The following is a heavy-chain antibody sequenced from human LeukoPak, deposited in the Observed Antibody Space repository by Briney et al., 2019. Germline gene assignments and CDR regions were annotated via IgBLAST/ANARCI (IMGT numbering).Heavy chain of an antibody. D-gene: IGHD1-1*01. V-gene: IGHV4-31*03. CDR3: ASRVPGPGQHSWFDP. CDR2: IYYSGST. CDR1: GGSISSGGYY. Sequence: PSETLSLTCTVSGGSISSGGYYWSWIRQHPGKGLEWIGYIYYSGSTYYNPSLKSRVTISIDTSKNQFSLKLSSVTAADTAVYYCASRVPGPGQHSWFDPWGQGILVTVSS. J-gene: IGHJ5*02.